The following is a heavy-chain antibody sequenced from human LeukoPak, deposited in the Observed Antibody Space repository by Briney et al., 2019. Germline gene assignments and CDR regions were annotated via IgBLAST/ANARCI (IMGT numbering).Heavy chain of an antibody. V-gene: IGHV4-39*01. J-gene: IGHJ4*02. Sequence: PSETLSLTCTVSGGSISSSAYSWGWIRQPPGKGLEWIGNIYHSGNIYYNASLKSRVAISVDTSKNQFSLKLNSVTATDTAVYHCARQYGAGYSSTWYFDYWSQGTLVTVSS. CDR2: IYHSGNI. CDR1: GGSISSSAYS. D-gene: IGHD2-2*01. CDR3: ARQYGAGYSSTWYFDY.